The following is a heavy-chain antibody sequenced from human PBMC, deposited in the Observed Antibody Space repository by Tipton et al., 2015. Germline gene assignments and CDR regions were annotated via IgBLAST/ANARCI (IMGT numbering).Heavy chain of an antibody. CDR3: AKDGVGGWGTSSDFDS. D-gene: IGHD6-6*01. J-gene: IGHJ4*02. V-gene: IGHV3-23*01. CDR1: GFTFRNYG. CDR2: IGRSGGST. Sequence: SLRLSCAASGFTFRNYGMSWVRQAPGKGLEWVSAIGRSGGSTYYADSVKGRFTISRDNSKNTLYLQMNTLRAEDTAVYYCAKDGVGGWGTSSDFDSWGQGTLVTVSS.